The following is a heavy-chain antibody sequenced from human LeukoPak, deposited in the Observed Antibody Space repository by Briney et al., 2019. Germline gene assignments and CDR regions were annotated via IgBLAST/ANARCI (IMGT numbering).Heavy chain of an antibody. Sequence: PGRSLRLSCAASGFTFDDYAMHWVRQAPGKGLEWVSGISWNGGSIGYADSVKGRFTISRDNAKNSLYLQMNSLRAEDTALYYCAKDRYYYDSSGCDYWGQGTLVTVSS. CDR1: GFTFDDYA. J-gene: IGHJ4*02. CDR2: ISWNGGSI. D-gene: IGHD3-22*01. CDR3: AKDRYYYDSSGCDY. V-gene: IGHV3-9*01.